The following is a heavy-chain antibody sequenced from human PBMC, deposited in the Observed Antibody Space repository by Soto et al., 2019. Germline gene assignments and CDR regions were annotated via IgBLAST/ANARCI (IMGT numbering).Heavy chain of an antibody. CDR2: IYYSGST. Sequence: SETLSLTCTVSGGSISSYYWSWIRQPPGKGLEWIGYIYYSGSTNYNPSLKSRVTISVDTSKNQFSLKLSSVTAADTAVYYCARAPYGDYVRLDYWGQGTLVTVSS. D-gene: IGHD4-17*01. CDR3: ARAPYGDYVRLDY. J-gene: IGHJ4*02. V-gene: IGHV4-59*01. CDR1: GGSISSYY.